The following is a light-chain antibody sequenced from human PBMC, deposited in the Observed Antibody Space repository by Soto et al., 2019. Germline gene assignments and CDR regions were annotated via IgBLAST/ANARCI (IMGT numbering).Light chain of an antibody. V-gene: IGKV3-20*01. CDR3: QQYGSSPRIT. CDR2: GAS. J-gene: IGKJ5*01. Sequence: EIVMTHSPATLSVSPCERAALSCSASQSISSNLAWYQQKPGQAPRLLIYGASSRATGIPDKFSGSGSGTDFTLTISRLEPEDFAVYYCQQYGSSPRITFGQGTRLEIK. CDR1: QSISSN.